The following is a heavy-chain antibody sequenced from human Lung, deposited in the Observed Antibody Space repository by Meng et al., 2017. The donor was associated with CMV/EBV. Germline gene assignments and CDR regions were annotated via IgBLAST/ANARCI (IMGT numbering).Heavy chain of an antibody. CDR1: GFTFSSYA. V-gene: IGHV3-30-3*01. J-gene: IGHJ6*02. CDR3: ARDSGSSSFYYYYGMDV. Sequence: SXAASGFTFSSYAMHWVRQAPGKGLEWVAVISYDGSNKYYADSVKGRFTISRDNSKNTLYLQMNSLRAEDTAVYYCARDSGSSSFYYYYGMDVWGQGTXVTVSS. D-gene: IGHD6-6*01. CDR2: ISYDGSNK.